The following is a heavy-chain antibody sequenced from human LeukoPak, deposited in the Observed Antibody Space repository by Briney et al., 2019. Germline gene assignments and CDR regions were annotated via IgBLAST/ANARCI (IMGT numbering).Heavy chain of an antibody. D-gene: IGHD6-19*01. Sequence: GGSLRLSCAASGFTFSSYGMHWVRQAPGKGLGWVAFIRYDGSNKYYADSVKGRFTISRDNSKNTLYLQMNSLRAEDTAVYYCAEGPSSGWYPYYYYYGMDVWGQGTTVTVSS. J-gene: IGHJ6*02. CDR2: IRYDGSNK. V-gene: IGHV3-30*02. CDR1: GFTFSSYG. CDR3: AEGPSSGWYPYYYYYGMDV.